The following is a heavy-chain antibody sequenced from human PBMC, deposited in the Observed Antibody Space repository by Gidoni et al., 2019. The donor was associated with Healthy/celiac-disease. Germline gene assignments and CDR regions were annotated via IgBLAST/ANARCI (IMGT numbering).Heavy chain of an antibody. D-gene: IGHD2-2*02. CDR1: GVSFSSYG. CDR3: ARDPHIVVVPAAIQGYYYGMDV. CDR2: IWYDGSNK. Sequence: QVQRVESGGGVVQPGRSMRLAWAASGVSFSSYGPHWVRQAPGKGLGWVAVIWYDGSNKYYADSVKGRFTISRDNSKNTLYLQMNSLRAEDTAVYYCARDPHIVVVPAAIQGYYYGMDVWGQGTTVTVSS. J-gene: IGHJ6*02. V-gene: IGHV3-33*08.